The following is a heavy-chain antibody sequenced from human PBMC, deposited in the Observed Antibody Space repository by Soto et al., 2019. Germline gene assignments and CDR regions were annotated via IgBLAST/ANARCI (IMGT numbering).Heavy chain of an antibody. Sequence: GGSLRLSCAASGFTFSSYWMSWVRQAPGKGLEWVANIKQDGSEKYYVDSVKGRFTISRDNAKNSLYLQMNSLRAEDMAVYYCASATLGSPDAFDIWGQGTMVTVSS. J-gene: IGHJ3*02. D-gene: IGHD6-19*01. CDR1: GFTFSSYW. V-gene: IGHV3-7*01. CDR2: IKQDGSEK. CDR3: ASATLGSPDAFDI.